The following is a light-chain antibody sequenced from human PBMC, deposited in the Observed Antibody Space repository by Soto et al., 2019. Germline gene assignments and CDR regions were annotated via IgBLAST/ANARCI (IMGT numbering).Light chain of an antibody. CDR1: RSDVGRYNY. CDR3: CSCVSGSPFDVL. V-gene: IGLV2-14*01. Sequence: QSALTQPASVSGSPGQSITISCTGTRSDVGRYNYVSWYQQHPGKAPKLLIYEVTYRPSGVSTRFSASKSGSTASLTISGLQAEDEADYYCCSCVSGSPFDVLFGGGTKLTVL. J-gene: IGLJ3*02. CDR2: EVT.